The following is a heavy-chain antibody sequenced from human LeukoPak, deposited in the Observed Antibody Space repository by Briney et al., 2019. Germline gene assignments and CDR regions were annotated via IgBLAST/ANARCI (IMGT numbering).Heavy chain of an antibody. CDR2: MNLKCGNT. V-gene: IGHV1-8*01. J-gene: IGHJ6*03. Sequence: ASVKVACKASGYTFTSCDINWVRQATGQGLEWKGWMNLKCGNTGYAQTYQGRGTLTRNTSISTTYMELCSLRSEDTGVYYCAIAGGSDSYYYYYYFMDVWGKRTTVTVSS. CDR1: GYTFTSCD. D-gene: IGHD1-26*01. CDR3: AIAGGSDSYYYYYYFMDV.